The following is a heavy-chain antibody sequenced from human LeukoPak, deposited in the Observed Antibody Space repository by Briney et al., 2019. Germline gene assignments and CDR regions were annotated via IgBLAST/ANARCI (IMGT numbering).Heavy chain of an antibody. CDR3: ARDLSSSSSMDV. CDR2: IYYSGST. D-gene: IGHD6-6*01. CDR1: GGSISSNY. V-gene: IGHV4-59*01. J-gene: IGHJ6*04. Sequence: KPSETLSLTCTVSGGSISSNYWNWIRQPPGKGLEWIAYIYYSGSTNHNPSLKSRVTISVDTSKNQFSLELSSVTAADTAVYYCARDLSSSSSMDVWGKGTTVTVSS.